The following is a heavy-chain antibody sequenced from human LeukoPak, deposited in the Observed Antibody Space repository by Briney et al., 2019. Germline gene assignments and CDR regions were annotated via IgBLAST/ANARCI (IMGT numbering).Heavy chain of an antibody. J-gene: IGHJ4*02. V-gene: IGHV1-69*13. D-gene: IGHD3-16*02. Sequence: VASVKVSCKASGGTFSSYAISWVRQAPGQGLEWMGGIIPIFGTANYAQKFQGRGTITADESTSTAYMELTSLRSEDTAVYYCATSSTLGGVIVTPPDSWGQGTLVTVSS. CDR3: ATSSTLGGVIVTPPDS. CDR1: GGTFSSYA. CDR2: IIPIFGTA.